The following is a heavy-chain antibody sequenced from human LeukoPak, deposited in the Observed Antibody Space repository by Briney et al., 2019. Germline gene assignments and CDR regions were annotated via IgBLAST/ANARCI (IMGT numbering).Heavy chain of an antibody. Sequence: PSETLSLTCTVSGGSISSYYWSWIRQPPGKGLEWIGYIYYSGSTNYNPSLKSRVTISVDTSKNQFPLKVSSVTAADTAVYYCAAADGNYDILTGSLSLFYFDYWGQGTLVTVSS. CDR2: IYYSGST. V-gene: IGHV4-59*01. CDR1: GGSISSYY. D-gene: IGHD3-9*01. CDR3: AAADGNYDILTGSLSLFYFDY. J-gene: IGHJ4*02.